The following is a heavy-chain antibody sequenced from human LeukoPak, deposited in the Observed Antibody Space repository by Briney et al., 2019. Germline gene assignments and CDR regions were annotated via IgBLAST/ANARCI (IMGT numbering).Heavy chain of an antibody. J-gene: IGHJ4*02. CDR2: MDPKSGNT. CDR3: AREFRVVAPTQGDDH. Sequence: ASVKVSCKASGYTFTSFDINWVRQATGQGLEWMGWMDPKSGNTGYAQKFQGRITMTRSTSINTAYMELSSLRSEDTAVYYCAREFRVVAPTQGDDHRGQGTLVTVSS. D-gene: IGHD2-21*01. V-gene: IGHV1-8*01. CDR1: GYTFTSFD.